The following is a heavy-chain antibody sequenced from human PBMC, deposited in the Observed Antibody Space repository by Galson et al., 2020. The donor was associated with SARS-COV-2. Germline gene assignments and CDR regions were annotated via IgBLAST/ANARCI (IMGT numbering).Heavy chain of an antibody. CDR1: GDSVSSNSAA. D-gene: IGHD6-13*01. Sequence: SQTLSLTCAISGDSVSSNSAAWNWIRQSPSRGLEWLGRTYYRSKWYNDYAVSVKSRITINPDTSKNQFSLQLNSVTPEDTAVYYCARALLAGINILYYRGMGVWGQGTTVTVSS. J-gene: IGHJ6*02. CDR2: TYYRSKWYN. CDR3: ARALLAGINILYYRGMGV. V-gene: IGHV6-1*01.